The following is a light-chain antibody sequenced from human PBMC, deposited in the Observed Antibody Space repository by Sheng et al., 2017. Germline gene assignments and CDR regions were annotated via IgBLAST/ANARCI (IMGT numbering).Light chain of an antibody. Sequence: DIQMTQSPSSLSASVGDRVTITCRASQGIRNDLSWYQQKPGKAPKRLIYTASTLQSGVPSRFSGSVSGTEFILTISSLQPEDFATYYCLQHHSYYTFGQGTKLEI. CDR3: LQHHSYYT. CDR1: QGIRND. CDR2: TAS. J-gene: IGKJ2*01. V-gene: IGKV1-17*01.